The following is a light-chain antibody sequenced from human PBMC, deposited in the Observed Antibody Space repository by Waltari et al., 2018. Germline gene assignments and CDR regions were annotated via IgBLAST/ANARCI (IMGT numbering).Light chain of an antibody. V-gene: IGLV3-10*01. J-gene: IGLJ3*02. CDR2: ENT. CDR1: VLTSSF. CDR3: YSPDNSSSHEV. Sequence: ELTQPPAVSVSLGQTARITCPGDVLTSSFACWYRQKSGQAPILVIYENTKRPSGIPDGFSGSTSGNTASLTISGAQLDDEADYYCYSPDNSSSHEVFGGGTKLTVL.